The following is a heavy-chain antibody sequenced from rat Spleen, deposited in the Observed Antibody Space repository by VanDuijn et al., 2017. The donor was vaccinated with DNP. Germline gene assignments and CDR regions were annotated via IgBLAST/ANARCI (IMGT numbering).Heavy chain of an antibody. D-gene: IGHD1-4*01. CDR1: DFSLTDYS. Sequence: QVQLKESGPGLVQPSQTLSLTCTVSDFSLTDYSVHWVRQPSGKGLEWMGRMRYNGDTSYNSALKSRLSISRDTSKNQVFLKMNSLQTDDTGTYYCTREDYPGLNWFAYWGQGTLVTVSS. V-gene: IGHV2-63*01. CDR3: TREDYPGLNWFAY. CDR2: MRYNGDT. J-gene: IGHJ3*01.